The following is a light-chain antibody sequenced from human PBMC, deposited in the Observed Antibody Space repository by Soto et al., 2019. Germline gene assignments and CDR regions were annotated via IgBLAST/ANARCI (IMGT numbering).Light chain of an antibody. J-gene: IGKJ5*01. CDR3: QQYHTSSIT. CDR1: QSVSIW. CDR2: DAS. Sequence: DIQMTQSPSTLSASEGDRVTISCRASQSVSIWLAWYQQKPGKAPTLLIYDASTLERGVPSRFSGTGSGTEFTLSIDSLQPDDFATYYCQQYHTSSITFGQGTRLEI. V-gene: IGKV1-5*01.